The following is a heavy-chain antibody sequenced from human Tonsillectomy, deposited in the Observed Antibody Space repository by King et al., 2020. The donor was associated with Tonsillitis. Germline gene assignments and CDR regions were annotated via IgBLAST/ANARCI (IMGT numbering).Heavy chain of an antibody. D-gene: IGHD2-2*01. J-gene: IGHJ6*03. Sequence: EVQLVESGGGLVQPGRSLRLSCTASGFTFGDYAMSWVRQAPGKGLEWVGFIRTKAYGGTIEYAASVKGRFTISRDDSKGIAYLQMNSLKTEDTAVYYCTGEFFVVVPQPDYYMGVWGKGTTVTVSS. CDR1: GFTFGDYA. V-gene: IGHV3-49*04. CDR3: TGEFFVVVPQPDYYMGV. CDR2: IRTKAYGGTI.